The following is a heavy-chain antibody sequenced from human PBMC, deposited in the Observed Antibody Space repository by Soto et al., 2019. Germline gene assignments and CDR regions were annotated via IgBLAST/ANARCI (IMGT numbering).Heavy chain of an antibody. CDR2: IYYSGST. CDR3: ARGGSNGYYYFDY. CDR1: GGSISSGGYY. V-gene: IGHV4-31*03. Sequence: QVQLQESGPGLVKPSQTLSLTCTVSGGSISSGGYYWSWIRQHPGKGLEWIGYIYYSGSTYYNPSLKSRVTISVDTSKNQFSLNLSSVTAADTAMYYCARGGSNGYYYFDYWGQGTLVTVSS. J-gene: IGHJ4*02. D-gene: IGHD3-22*01.